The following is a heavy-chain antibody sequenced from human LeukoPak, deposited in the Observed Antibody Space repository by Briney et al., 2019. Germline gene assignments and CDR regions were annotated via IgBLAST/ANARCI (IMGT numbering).Heavy chain of an antibody. J-gene: IGHJ4*02. CDR1: GYSFTSYW. V-gene: IGHV5-51*01. CDR3: ARREMATIGDFDY. CDR2: IYPGDSDT. D-gene: IGHD5-24*01. Sequence: HGESLKISCKGSGYSFTSYWIDCVRQMPGKGLEWMGIIYPGDSDTRYSPSFQGQVTISADKSISTAYLQWSSLKASDTAMYYCARREMATIGDFDYWGQGTLVTVSS.